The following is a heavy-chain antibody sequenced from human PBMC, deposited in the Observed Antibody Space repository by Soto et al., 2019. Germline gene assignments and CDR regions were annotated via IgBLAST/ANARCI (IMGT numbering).Heavy chain of an antibody. CDR3: ARVRRGVNYYYYGMDV. CDR1: GGSTSSDNY. V-gene: IGHV4-30-4*01. J-gene: IGHJ6*02. Sequence: PSETLSLTCTVSGGSTSSDNYWSWIRQPPGKGLEWIGHIYYSGSTYYNPSLKSRVTISVDTSKNQFSLKLSSVTAADTAVYYCARVRRGVNYYYYGMDVWGQGTTVTVSS. CDR2: IYYSGST. D-gene: IGHD3-10*01.